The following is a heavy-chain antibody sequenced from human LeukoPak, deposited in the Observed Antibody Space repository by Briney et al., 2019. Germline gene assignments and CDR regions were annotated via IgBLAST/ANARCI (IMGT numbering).Heavy chain of an antibody. CDR2: IKSRTDGETT. J-gene: IGHJ4*02. CDR3: TTVHGAGPVNFDY. D-gene: IGHD3-16*01. Sequence: GGSLRLSCTASGFTFSSVWMTWVRQAPGKGMEWVGRIKSRTDGETTDYAAPVKGRFSISRDDSENTLYLQMNSLKNEDTAVYFCTTVHGAGPVNFDYWGQGTLVTVSS. V-gene: IGHV3-15*01. CDR1: GFTFSSVW.